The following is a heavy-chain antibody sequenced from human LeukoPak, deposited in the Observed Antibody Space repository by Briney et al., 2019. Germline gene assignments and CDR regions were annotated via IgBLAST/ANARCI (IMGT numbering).Heavy chain of an antibody. J-gene: IGHJ4*02. CDR2: IKQDGSEK. CDR3: ATHRGYSYGTAEDFDY. D-gene: IGHD5-18*01. Sequence: GGSLRLSCAASGFTFSSYWMSWVRQAPGKGLEWVANIKQDGSEKYYVDSVKGRFTISRDNAKNSLYLQMNSLRAEDTAVYYCATHRGYSYGTAEDFDYWGQGTLVTVSS. V-gene: IGHV3-7*01. CDR1: GFTFSSYW.